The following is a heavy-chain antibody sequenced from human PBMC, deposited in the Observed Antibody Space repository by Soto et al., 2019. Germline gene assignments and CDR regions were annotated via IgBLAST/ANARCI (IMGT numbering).Heavy chain of an antibody. V-gene: IGHV3-9*01. CDR2: ISWNSGSI. CDR1: GFTFDDYA. Sequence: HPGGSLRLSCAASGFTFDDYAMHWVRQAPGKGLEWVSGISWNSGSIGYADSVKGRFTISRDNAKNSLYLQMNSLRAEDTALYYCAKDLGSVDYWGQGTLVTVSS. J-gene: IGHJ4*02. D-gene: IGHD6-19*01. CDR3: AKDLGSVDY.